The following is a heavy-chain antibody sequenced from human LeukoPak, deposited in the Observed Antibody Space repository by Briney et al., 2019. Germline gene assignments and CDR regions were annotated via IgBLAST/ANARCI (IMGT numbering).Heavy chain of an antibody. D-gene: IGHD5-24*01. CDR3: ARYGSRDGDYYYYGMDV. V-gene: IGHV1-69*13. Sequence: ASVKVSCKASGGTFSSYAISWVRQAPGQGLEWMGGIIPIFGTANYAQKFQGRVTITADEPTSTAYMELSSLRSEDTAVYYCARYGSRDGDYYYYGMDVWGKETTATVSS. J-gene: IGHJ6*04. CDR1: GGTFSSYA. CDR2: IIPIFGTA.